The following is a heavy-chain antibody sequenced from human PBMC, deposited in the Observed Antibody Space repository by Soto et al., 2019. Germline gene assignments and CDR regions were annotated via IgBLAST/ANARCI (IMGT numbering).Heavy chain of an antibody. Sequence: QVQLVQSGAEVKKPGASVKVSCKASGYTFTSYGISWVRQAPGQGLEWLGWISAYNGNTNYAQKLPGRVTMTTDTSTSPAYMERRSLRSDDTAVYYCARAGAELRPHYYYCYGMDVWGQGTTVTVSS. V-gene: IGHV1-18*01. D-gene: IGHD1-7*01. CDR1: GYTFTSYG. CDR2: ISAYNGNT. J-gene: IGHJ6*02. CDR3: ARAGAELRPHYYYCYGMDV.